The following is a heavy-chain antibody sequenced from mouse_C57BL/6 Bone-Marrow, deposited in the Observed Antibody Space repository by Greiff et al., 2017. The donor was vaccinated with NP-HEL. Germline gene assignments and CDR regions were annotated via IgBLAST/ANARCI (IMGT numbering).Heavy chain of an antibody. V-gene: IGHV1-26*01. CDR3: ARGGVPREY. D-gene: IGHD5-1*01. CDR1: GYTFTDYY. CDR2: INPNNGGT. Sequence: VQLQQSGPELVKPGASVKISCKASGYTFTDYYMNWVKQSHGKSLEWIGDINPNNGGTSYNQKFKGKATLTVDKSSSTAYMELRSLTSEDSAVYYCARGGVPREYWGQGTTRTVSS. J-gene: IGHJ2*01.